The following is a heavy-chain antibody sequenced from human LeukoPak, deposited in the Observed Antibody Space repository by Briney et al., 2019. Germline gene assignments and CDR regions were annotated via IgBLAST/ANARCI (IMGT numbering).Heavy chain of an antibody. V-gene: IGHV4-34*01. CDR2: INHSGST. CDR3: ARGPRAYGSGSYYN. Sequence: SETLSLTCAVYGGSFSGYYWSWIRQPPGKGLEWIGEINHSGSTNYNPSLKSRVTISVDTPKNQFSLELSSVTAADTAVYYCARGPRAYGSGSYYNWGQGTLVTVSS. CDR1: GGSFSGYY. J-gene: IGHJ4*02. D-gene: IGHD3-10*01.